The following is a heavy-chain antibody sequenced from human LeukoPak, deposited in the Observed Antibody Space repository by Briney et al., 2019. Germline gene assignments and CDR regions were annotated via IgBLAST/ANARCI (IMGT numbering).Heavy chain of an antibody. V-gene: IGHV3-21*01. D-gene: IGHD4-17*01. CDR2: ISSSSSYI. CDR1: GFIFSSYS. CDR3: AREQGYGDSLDY. J-gene: IGHJ4*02. Sequence: GGSLRLSCAASGFIFSSYSMNWVRQAPGKGLEWVSSISSSSSYICYADSVKGRFTISRDNAKNSLYLQMNSRRAEDTAVYYCAREQGYGDSLDYWGQGTLVTVSS.